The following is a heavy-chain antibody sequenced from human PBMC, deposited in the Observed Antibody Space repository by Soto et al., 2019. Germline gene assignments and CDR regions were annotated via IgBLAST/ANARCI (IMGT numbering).Heavy chain of an antibody. Sequence: EVQLLESGGGLVQPGGSLRLSCAASGFTFSSYAMSWVRQAPGKGLEWVSAISGSGGSTYYADSVKGRFTISRDNSKNTLYLQMNSLRAEDTDVYYCAKDLGGYSGSYYNYWGQGTLVTVSS. CDR3: AKDLGGYSGSYYNY. J-gene: IGHJ4*02. D-gene: IGHD1-26*01. CDR2: ISGSGGST. V-gene: IGHV3-23*01. CDR1: GFTFSSYA.